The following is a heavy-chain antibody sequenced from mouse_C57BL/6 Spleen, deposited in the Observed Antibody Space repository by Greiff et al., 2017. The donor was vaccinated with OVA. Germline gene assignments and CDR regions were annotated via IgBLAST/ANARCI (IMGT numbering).Heavy chain of an antibody. CDR1: GYTFTSYD. Sequence: VKVVESGPELVKPGASVKLSCKASGYTFTSYDINWVKQRPGQGLEWIGWIYPRDGSTKYNEKFKGKATLTVDTSSSTAYMELHSLTSEDSAVYFCARTEAYYYGPMDYWGQGTSVTVSS. D-gene: IGHD1-1*01. J-gene: IGHJ4*01. V-gene: IGHV1-85*01. CDR2: IYPRDGST. CDR3: ARTEAYYYGPMDY.